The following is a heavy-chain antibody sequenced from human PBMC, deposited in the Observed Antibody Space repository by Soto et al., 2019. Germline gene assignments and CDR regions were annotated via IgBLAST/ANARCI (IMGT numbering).Heavy chain of an antibody. V-gene: IGHV4-59*01. CDR2: ISHSGLR. CDR3: AISNTTCPGCDS. D-gene: IGHD1-26*01. J-gene: IGHJ5*02. Sequence: QVQLQESGPGLVKPSETLSLTCIVSGVSISSGYCPWIRQSPGTGLEWIGYISHSGLRHYRASLQSRLTMSVETSKNQFSLDLTSVTAADAAIYYWAISNTTCPGCDSWAQGTLVTVSS. CDR1: GVSISSGY.